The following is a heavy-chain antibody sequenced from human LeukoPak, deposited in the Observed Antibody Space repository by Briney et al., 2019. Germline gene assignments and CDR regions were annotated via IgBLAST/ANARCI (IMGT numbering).Heavy chain of an antibody. J-gene: IGHJ4*02. CDR2: IRYDGSNK. D-gene: IGHD6-13*01. CDR3: AKRESASIAAAGTAPDY. CDR1: GFTFSSYG. Sequence: GGSLRLSCAASGFTFSSYGMHWVRQAPGKGRGWGARIRYDGSNKYYADSVKGRFTISRDNSKNTLYLQMNSVRAEDTAVYSCAKRESASIAAAGTAPDYWGQGTLVTVSS. V-gene: IGHV3-30*02.